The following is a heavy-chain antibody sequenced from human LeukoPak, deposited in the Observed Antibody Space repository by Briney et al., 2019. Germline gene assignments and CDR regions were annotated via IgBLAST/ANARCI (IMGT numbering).Heavy chain of an antibody. CDR1: GGTFSSYA. D-gene: IGHD2-2*01. Sequence: GASVKVSCKASGGTFSSYAISWVRQAPGQGLEWMGGIIPIFGTANYAQKFQGRVTITTDESTSTAYMELSSLRSEDTAVYYCARAVDCSSTSCQGAFDIWGQGTMVTVSS. CDR3: ARAVDCSSTSCQGAFDI. J-gene: IGHJ3*02. CDR2: IIPIFGTA. V-gene: IGHV1-69*05.